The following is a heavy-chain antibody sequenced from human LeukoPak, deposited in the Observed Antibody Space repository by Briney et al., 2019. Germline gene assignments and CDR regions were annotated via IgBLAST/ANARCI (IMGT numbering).Heavy chain of an antibody. J-gene: IGHJ4*02. CDR2: ISSSSTI. CDR1: GFTFSSYS. CDR3: ARDRAWGYFDY. D-gene: IGHD3-16*01. V-gene: IGHV3-48*01. Sequence: RSGGSLRLSCAASGFTFSSYSMNWVRQAPGKGLEWVSYISSSSTISDADSVKGRFTISRDNAKNSLYLQMNSLRVEDTAVYYCARDRAWGYFDYWGQGTLVTVSS.